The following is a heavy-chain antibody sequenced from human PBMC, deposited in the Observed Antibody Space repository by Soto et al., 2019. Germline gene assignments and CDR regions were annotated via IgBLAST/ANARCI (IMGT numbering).Heavy chain of an antibody. CDR2: ISAYNGNT. CDR1: GYTFTSYG. V-gene: IGHV1-18*04. D-gene: IGHD3-22*01. J-gene: IGHJ6*02. CDR3: ESDSSGPEVYYYGMDV. Sequence: ASVKVSCKASGYTFTSYGISWVRQAPGQGLEWMGWISAYNGNTNYAQKLQGRVTMTTDTSTSTAYMELRSLRSDDTAVYYCESDSSGPEVYYYGMDVWGQGTTVTVSS.